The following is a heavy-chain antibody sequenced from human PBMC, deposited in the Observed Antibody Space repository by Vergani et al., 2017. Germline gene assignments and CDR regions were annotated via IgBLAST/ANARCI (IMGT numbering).Heavy chain of an antibody. Sequence: QVQLQKSGPGLVKPSQTLSLTCTVSGGSISSGSYYWSWIRQPAGKGLEWIGRIYTSGSTNYNPSLNIRVTISVATSKNQSSLKLSSLTAADTAVYYCARLSGYCSSTSCYGWFDPWGQGTLVTVSS. D-gene: IGHD2-2*03. CDR1: GGSISSGSYY. V-gene: IGHV4-61*02. CDR2: IYTSGST. CDR3: ARLSGYCSSTSCYGWFDP. J-gene: IGHJ5*02.